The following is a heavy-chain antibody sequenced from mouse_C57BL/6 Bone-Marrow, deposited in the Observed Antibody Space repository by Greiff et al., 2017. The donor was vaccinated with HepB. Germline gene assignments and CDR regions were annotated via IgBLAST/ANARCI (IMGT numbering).Heavy chain of an antibody. V-gene: IGHV5-4*01. CDR2: ISDGGSYT. CDR1: GFTFSSYA. D-gene: IGHD2-2*01. Sequence: EVKLVESGGGLVKPGGSLKLSCAASGFTFSSYAMSWVRQTPEKRLEWVATISDGGSYTYYPDNVKGRFTISRDNAKNNLYLQMSHLKSEDTAMYYGARDRYYGYDVAYWGQGTLVTVSA. J-gene: IGHJ3*01. CDR3: ARDRYYGYDVAY.